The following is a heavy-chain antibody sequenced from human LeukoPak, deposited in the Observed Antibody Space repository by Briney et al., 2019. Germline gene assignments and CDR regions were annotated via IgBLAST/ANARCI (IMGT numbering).Heavy chain of an antibody. CDR3: ARGSVYGLYYFDY. J-gene: IGHJ4*02. V-gene: IGHV4-34*01. D-gene: IGHD1-14*01. CDR2: INHSGST. Sequence: PSETLSLTCAVYGGSFSGYYWSWIRQPPGKGLEWIGEINHSGSTNYNPSLKSRVTISVDTSKNQFSLKLSSVTAADTAVYHCARGSVYGLYYFDYWGQGTLVTVSS. CDR1: GGSFSGYY.